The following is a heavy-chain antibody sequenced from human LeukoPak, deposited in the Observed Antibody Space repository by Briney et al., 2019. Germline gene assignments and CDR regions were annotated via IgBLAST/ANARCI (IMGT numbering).Heavy chain of an antibody. J-gene: IGHJ4*02. CDR1: GFTFSHFG. V-gene: IGHV3-33*06. D-gene: IGHD4-11*01. CDR3: AKDAQRGFDYSNSLEH. CDR2: IWSDATNE. Sequence: PGTSLRLSCEASGFTFSHFGMHWVRQAPGKGREWVAFIWSDATNEYYADSVKGRFTLSREHFKNKVSLKMNRLRAEDTAVSYCAKDAQRGFDYSNSLEHWGQGSLVTVS.